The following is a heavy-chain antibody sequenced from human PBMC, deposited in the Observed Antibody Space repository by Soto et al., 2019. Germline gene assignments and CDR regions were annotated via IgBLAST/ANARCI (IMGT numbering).Heavy chain of an antibody. CDR3: ARAPIWSIAAQPGYYYYYGMDV. CDR1: GGSFSGYY. D-gene: IGHD6-6*01. J-gene: IGHJ6*01. Sequence: QVQLQQWGAGLLKPSETLSLTCAVYGGSFSGYYWSWIRQPPGKGLEWIGEINHSGSTNYNPSLKSRVTISVGTSKNQFSLKLSSVTAADTAVYYCARAPIWSIAAQPGYYYYYGMDVWGKGPRSPSPQ. V-gene: IGHV4-34*01. CDR2: INHSGST.